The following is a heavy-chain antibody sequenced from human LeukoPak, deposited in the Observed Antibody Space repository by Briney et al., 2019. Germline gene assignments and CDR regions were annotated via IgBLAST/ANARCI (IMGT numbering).Heavy chain of an antibody. D-gene: IGHD3-22*01. V-gene: IGHV4-4*07. CDR3: ATPVPYDSSGYGFDI. CDR2: IFSSGTT. J-gene: IGHJ3*02. CDR1: GGSISSYY. Sequence: SETLSLTCTVSGGSISSYYWSFIRQPAGKGLEWIGRIFSSGTTYYNPSLKSRVTMSVDTSKNQFSLKLSSVTAADTAVYYCATPVPYDSSGYGFDIWGQGTMVTVSS.